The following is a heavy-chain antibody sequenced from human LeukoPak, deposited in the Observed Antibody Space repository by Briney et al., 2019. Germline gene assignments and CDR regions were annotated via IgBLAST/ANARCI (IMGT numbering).Heavy chain of an antibody. CDR3: ARGYCSSTSCYPFDY. Sequence: ASVKVSCKASGYTFTSYDINWVRQATGQGLEWMGWMNPNSGNTGYAQKFQGRVTITADESTSTAYMELSSLRSEDTAVYYCARGYCSSTSCYPFDYWGQGTLVTVSS. CDR2: MNPNSGNT. CDR1: GYTFTSYD. V-gene: IGHV1-8*03. D-gene: IGHD2-2*01. J-gene: IGHJ4*02.